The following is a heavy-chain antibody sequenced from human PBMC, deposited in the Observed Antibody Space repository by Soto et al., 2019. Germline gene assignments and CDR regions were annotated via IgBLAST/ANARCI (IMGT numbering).Heavy chain of an antibody. Sequence: AASVKVSCKASGYSFTRYTVHWVRQAPGQGLEWMAMINPSGGTTYYVQSFEGRVTLTSDTSTSTVFMELSSLRSEDTAVYYCARMKGYGSEYFFDYWGQGTLVTVSS. D-gene: IGHD2-15*01. J-gene: IGHJ4*02. CDR1: GYSFTRYT. V-gene: IGHV1-46*01. CDR3: ARMKGYGSEYFFDY. CDR2: INPSGGTT.